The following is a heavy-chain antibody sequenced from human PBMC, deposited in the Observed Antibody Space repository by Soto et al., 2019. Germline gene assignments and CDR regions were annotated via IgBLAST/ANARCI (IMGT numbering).Heavy chain of an antibody. CDR3: ARDHNFFNKAFDI. Sequence: QLQLQESGPGLVRPSQTLSLTCSVSGGSITSGGYYWGWIRQLPEKGLDWVAYVYSSGRTYYNPALRSRLSRSLDTSKNQFSLILRSVTAADTAVYYSARDHNFFNKAFDIWGQGAMITVSS. V-gene: IGHV4-31*03. J-gene: IGHJ3*02. CDR1: GGSITSGGYY. CDR2: VYSSGRT.